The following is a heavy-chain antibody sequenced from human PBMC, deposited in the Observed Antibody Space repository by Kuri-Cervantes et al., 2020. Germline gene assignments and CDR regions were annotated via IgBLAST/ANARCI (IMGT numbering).Heavy chain of an antibody. D-gene: IGHD1-26*01. CDR1: GFTFSSYG. V-gene: IGHV3-33*01. CDR3: ARDRGVGWFDP. CDR2: IWYDGSNK. J-gene: IGHJ5*02. Sequence: GGSLRLSCAASGFTFSSYGMYWVRQAPGKGLEWVAVIWYDGSNKYYADSVKGRFTISRDNSKNTLYLQMNSLRDEGTAVYYCARDRGVGWFDPWGQGTLVTVSS.